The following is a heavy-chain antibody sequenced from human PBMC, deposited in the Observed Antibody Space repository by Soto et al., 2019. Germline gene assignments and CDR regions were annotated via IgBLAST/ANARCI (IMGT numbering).Heavy chain of an antibody. D-gene: IGHD5-18*01. Sequence: QVQLVQSGAEVKKPGASVKVSCKASGYTFTSYGISWVRQAPGQGLEWMGWISAYNGNTNYAQKLQGRVTMTTDTATITAYMELRSLRSDDTAVYYSARDGEETAMVFSTKGPNFDYWGQGTQVTVSS. CDR3: ARDGEETAMVFSTKGPNFDY. J-gene: IGHJ4*02. CDR1: GYTFTSYG. CDR2: ISAYNGNT. V-gene: IGHV1-18*04.